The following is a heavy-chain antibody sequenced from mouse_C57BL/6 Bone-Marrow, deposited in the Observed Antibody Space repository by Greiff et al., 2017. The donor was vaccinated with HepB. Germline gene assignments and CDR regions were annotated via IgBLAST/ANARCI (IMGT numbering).Heavy chain of an antibody. V-gene: IGHV1-52*01. CDR1: GYTFTSYW. CDR3: ASFLFLRFDY. CDR2: IDPSDSET. J-gene: IGHJ2*01. Sequence: VQLQQPGAELVKPGASVKMSCKASGYTFTSYWMHWVKQRPIQGLEWIGNIDPSDSETHYNQKFKDKATLTVDKSSSPAYMQLSSLTSEDSAVYYCASFLFLRFDYWGQGTTLTVSS. D-gene: IGHD1-1*01.